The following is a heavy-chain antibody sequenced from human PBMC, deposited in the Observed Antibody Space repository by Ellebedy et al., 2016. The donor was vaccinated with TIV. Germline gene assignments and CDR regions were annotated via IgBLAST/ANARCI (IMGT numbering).Heavy chain of an antibody. CDR1: GGSISSGDYY. Sequence: SETLSLTXTVSGGSISSGDYYWSWIRQPPGKGLEWIGSIYYSGSTYYNPSLKSRVTISVDTSKNQFSLKLSSVTAADTAVYYCARRGSLYYYYGSWGPWGQGTLVTVSS. CDR2: IYYSGST. CDR3: ARRGSLYYYYGSWGP. J-gene: IGHJ5*02. V-gene: IGHV4-39*07. D-gene: IGHD3-10*01.